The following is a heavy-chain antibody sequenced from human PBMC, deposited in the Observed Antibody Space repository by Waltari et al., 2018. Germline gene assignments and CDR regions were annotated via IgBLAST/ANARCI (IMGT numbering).Heavy chain of an antibody. D-gene: IGHD3-3*01. CDR1: GYTFTGYY. V-gene: IGHV1-2*06. J-gene: IGHJ4*02. CDR2: INPNSGGT. Sequence: QVQLVQSGAEVKKPGAAVKVSCKASGYTFTGYYMHWVRQAPGQGLEWMGRINPNSGGTNYAQKFQGRVTMTRDTSISTAYMELSRLRSDDTAVYYCARYPVDGDFWSGPTVDYWGQGTLVTVSS. CDR3: ARYPVDGDFWSGPTVDY.